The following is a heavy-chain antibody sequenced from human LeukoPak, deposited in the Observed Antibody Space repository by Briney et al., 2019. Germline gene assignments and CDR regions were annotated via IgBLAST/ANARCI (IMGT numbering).Heavy chain of an antibody. Sequence: GGSLRLSCAASGFTFSNYAIHWVRQAPGKGLEWVAAISYDGGNKYYADSVKGRFTISRDNSKNTLYPQMNSLKPEDTAVYYCARAMGSSGWYMVAADYWGQGTLVTISS. D-gene: IGHD6-19*01. J-gene: IGHJ4*02. CDR1: GFTFSNYA. V-gene: IGHV3-30*04. CDR2: ISYDGGNK. CDR3: ARAMGSSGWYMVAADY.